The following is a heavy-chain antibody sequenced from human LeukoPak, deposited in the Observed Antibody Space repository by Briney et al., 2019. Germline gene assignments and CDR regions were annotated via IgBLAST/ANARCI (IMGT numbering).Heavy chain of an antibody. CDR2: IYPGDSDT. Sequence: RGGSLQISCRGSGSSFSSYWIAWVRQVPGEGLEGMGIIYPGDSDTRCSPSFEGQVIISADKSISTAYLQWSSLKASDTAIYYCATSIAVATLFDYWGQGTLVTVSS. D-gene: IGHD2-15*01. CDR1: GSSFSSYW. V-gene: IGHV5-51*01. CDR3: ATSIAVATLFDY. J-gene: IGHJ4*02.